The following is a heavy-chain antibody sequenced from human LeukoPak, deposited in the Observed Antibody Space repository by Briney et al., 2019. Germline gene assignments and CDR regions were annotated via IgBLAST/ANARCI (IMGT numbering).Heavy chain of an antibody. Sequence: ASVKVSCKASGYTFTGYYMHWVRQAPRQGLEWMGRINPNSGGTNYAQKFQDRITMTRDTSISTAHMELSRLRPDDTAVYYCARQTYHDDSSGYYIDYWGQGTLVTVSS. D-gene: IGHD3-22*01. CDR3: ARQTYHDDSSGYYIDY. CDR2: INPNSGGT. CDR1: GYTFTGYY. J-gene: IGHJ4*02. V-gene: IGHV1-2*06.